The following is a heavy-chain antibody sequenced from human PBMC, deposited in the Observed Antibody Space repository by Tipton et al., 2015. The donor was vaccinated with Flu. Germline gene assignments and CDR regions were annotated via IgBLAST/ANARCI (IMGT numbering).Heavy chain of an antibody. CDR1: GGSIRSYY. J-gene: IGHJ6*04. CDR3: AREMYGSGSWGGYYYNGMDV. Sequence: TLSLTCTVSGGSIRSYYWCWIRQPAGKGLEWFGRMYTSGSTNDNPSLKIRVTMSLDTSKNQFSLKLTAVTAADKAVYYCAREMYGSGSWGGYYYNGMDVWCKGTAVTVST. CDR2: MYTSGST. D-gene: IGHD3-10*01. V-gene: IGHV4-4*07.